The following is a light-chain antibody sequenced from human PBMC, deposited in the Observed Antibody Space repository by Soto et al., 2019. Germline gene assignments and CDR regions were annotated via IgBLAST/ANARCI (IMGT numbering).Light chain of an antibody. J-gene: IGKJ3*01. CDR1: QSVSSSY. CDR2: DAS. V-gene: IGKV3-20*01. Sequence: EIVLTQSPGTLSLSPGERATLSCRASQSVSSSYLAWYQQKPGQAPRLLIYDASRGTGIPDRFSGSGSGTDFTLTITRLEPEDFAVYYCQHYGTSALFGPGTKVDI. CDR3: QHYGTSAL.